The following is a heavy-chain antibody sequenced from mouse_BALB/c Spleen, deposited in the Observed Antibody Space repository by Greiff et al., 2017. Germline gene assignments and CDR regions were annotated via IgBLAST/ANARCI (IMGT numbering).Heavy chain of an antibody. CDR3: EKGCYYWYFDV. Sequence: LQQPGAELVKPGASVKMSCKASGYTFTSYKMHWVKQTPGQGLEWIGAIYPGNGDTTYNQKFKGKATLTADKSSSTAYMQLSSLTSEDSAVSYCEKGCYYWYFDVWGAGTTVTVSS. CDR2: IYPGNGDT. CDR1: GYTFTSYK. J-gene: IGHJ1*01. V-gene: IGHV1-12*01.